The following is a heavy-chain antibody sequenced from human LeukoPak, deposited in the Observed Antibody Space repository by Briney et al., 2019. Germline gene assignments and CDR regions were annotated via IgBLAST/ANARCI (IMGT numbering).Heavy chain of an antibody. Sequence: ASVKVSCKASGYTFTGYYMHWVRQAPGQGLEWMGWINPNSGGTNYAQKFQGRVTMTRDTSISTAYMELSRLRSDDTAVYYCARERMSKDIVVVPAADYYYYYMDVWGKGTTVTVSS. CDR2: INPNSGGT. CDR3: ARERMSKDIVVVPAADYYYYYMDV. J-gene: IGHJ6*03. V-gene: IGHV1-2*02. CDR1: GYTFTGYY. D-gene: IGHD2-2*01.